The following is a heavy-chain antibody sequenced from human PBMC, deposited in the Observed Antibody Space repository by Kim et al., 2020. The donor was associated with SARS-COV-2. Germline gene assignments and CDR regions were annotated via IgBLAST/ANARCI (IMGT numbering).Heavy chain of an antibody. CDR2: A. Sequence: ANYAQKFQGRVTITADESTSTAYMELSSLRSEDTAVYYCARARRTGAFDIWGQGTMVTVSS. V-gene: IGHV1-69*01. D-gene: IGHD3-10*01. CDR3: ARARRTGAFDI. J-gene: IGHJ3*02.